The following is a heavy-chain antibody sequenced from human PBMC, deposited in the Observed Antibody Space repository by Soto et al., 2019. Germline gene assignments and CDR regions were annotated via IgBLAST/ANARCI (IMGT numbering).Heavy chain of an antibody. CDR1: GFTFSDYY. CDR3: ASASSGAMDLDY. J-gene: IGHJ4*02. V-gene: IGHV3-11*06. D-gene: IGHD1-26*01. CDR2: ISSSSSYT. Sequence: GGSLRLSCAASGFTFSDYYMSWIRQAPGKGLEWVSYISSSSSYTNYADSVKGRFTISRGNAKNSLYLQMNSLRAEDTAVYYCASASSGAMDLDYWGQGTLVTVSS.